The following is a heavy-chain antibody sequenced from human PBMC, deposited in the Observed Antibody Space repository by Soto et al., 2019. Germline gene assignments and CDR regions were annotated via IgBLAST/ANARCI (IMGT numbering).Heavy chain of an antibody. CDR3: AKGTGSPEDALGI. CDR2: ISSSSSYI. J-gene: IGHJ3*02. V-gene: IGHV3-21*01. Sequence: PWRSLRLSCAASGFTFSRYSMNWVLQAPGKGLEWVSSISSSSSYIYYAESVKGRFTISRGKDKNPLYLQINSLSAEDTAVYFWAKGTGSPEDALGIWGQG. CDR1: GFTFSRYS.